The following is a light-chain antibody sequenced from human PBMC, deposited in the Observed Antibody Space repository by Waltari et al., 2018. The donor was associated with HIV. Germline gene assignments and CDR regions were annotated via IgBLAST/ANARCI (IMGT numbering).Light chain of an antibody. CDR1: QNIRSY. Sequence: DIQLTQSPSSLSASVGDRVTITCRARQNIRSYLNWYQHKPGKAPKLLIYAASSLQSGVPSRFSGSGSGTDYTLNISSLQPEDFATYCCQQSDSTPPTFGQGTKVEIK. V-gene: IGKV1-39*01. CDR3: QQSDSTPPT. CDR2: AAS. J-gene: IGKJ2*01.